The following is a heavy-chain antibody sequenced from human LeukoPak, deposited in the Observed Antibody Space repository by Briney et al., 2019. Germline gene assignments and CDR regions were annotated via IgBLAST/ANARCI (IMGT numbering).Heavy chain of an antibody. V-gene: IGHV3-30*09. CDR1: GFSFSSYS. Sequence: GGSLRLSCAASGFSFSSYSIHWVRQAPGKGLEWVAVISSDGNSKNFALSVKGRFAISTDSAKNSLSLQMNSLRAEDTGVYYCARNYGSESYSGMDVWGQGTAVTVSS. J-gene: IGHJ6*02. CDR3: ARNYGSESYSGMDV. CDR2: ISSDGNSK. D-gene: IGHD3-10*01.